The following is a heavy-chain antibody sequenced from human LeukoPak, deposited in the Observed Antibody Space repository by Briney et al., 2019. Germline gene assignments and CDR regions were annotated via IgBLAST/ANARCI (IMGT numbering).Heavy chain of an antibody. J-gene: IGHJ3*02. CDR3: AREGVGQQLAPSAFDI. D-gene: IGHD6-13*01. Sequence: ASVRVSCKASGYTFTRYGISWVRQAPGEGVEWMGWISAYNGNTNYAQKLQGRVTITTDTSTSTAYMELRSLRSDDTAVYYCAREGVGQQLAPSAFDIWGQGTMVTVSS. V-gene: IGHV1-18*04. CDR2: ISAYNGNT. CDR1: GYTFTRYG.